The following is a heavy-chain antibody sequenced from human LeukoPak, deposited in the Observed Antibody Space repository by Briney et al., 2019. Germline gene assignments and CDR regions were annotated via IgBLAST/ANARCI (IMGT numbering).Heavy chain of an antibody. CDR1: GGSISSDY. J-gene: IGHJ4*02. D-gene: IGHD3-9*01. CDR3: ARLHETGLFFDY. CDR2: IYHSGGT. V-gene: IGHV4-59*08. Sequence: SETLSLTCTVSGGSISSDYWSWIRQPPGKALEWIGNIYHSGGTNYNPSLKSRVTMSVDTSKNHFSLMLSSVTAADTAVYYCARLHETGLFFDYWGQGTLVTVSS.